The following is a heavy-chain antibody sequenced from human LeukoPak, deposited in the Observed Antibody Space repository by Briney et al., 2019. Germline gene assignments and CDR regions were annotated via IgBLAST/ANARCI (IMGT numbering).Heavy chain of an antibody. CDR2: IYHSGSP. V-gene: IGHV4-4*02. Sequence: SGTLSLTCAVSGGSISSNDWWGWVRQPPGKGLGWIGEIYHSGSPNYNPSLKSRVTISVDKSRNHFSLNLSSVTAADTAVYYCARVNINNWHSCDYWGQGTLVTVSS. J-gene: IGHJ4*02. CDR1: GGSISSNDW. D-gene: IGHD1-1*01. CDR3: ARVNINNWHSCDY.